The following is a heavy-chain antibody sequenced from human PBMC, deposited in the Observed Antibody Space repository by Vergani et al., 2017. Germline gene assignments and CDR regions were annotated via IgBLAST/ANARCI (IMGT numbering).Heavy chain of an antibody. CDR3: ARGKTVWLLYGNWFDP. D-gene: IGHD3-9*01. J-gene: IGHJ5*02. V-gene: IGHV1-69*04. CDR1: GYTFTSYG. CDR2: IIPILGIA. Sequence: QVQLVQSGAEVKKPGASVKVSCKASGYTFTSYGISWVRQAPGQGLEWMGRIIPILGIANYAQKFKGRVTITRDTSASTAYMELSSLRSEDTAVYYCARGKTVWLLYGNWFDPWGQGTLVTVSS.